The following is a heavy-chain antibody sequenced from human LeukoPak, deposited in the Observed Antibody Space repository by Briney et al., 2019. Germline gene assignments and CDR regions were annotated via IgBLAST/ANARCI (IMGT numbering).Heavy chain of an antibody. V-gene: IGHV4-59*01. CDR2: IYYSGST. CDR3: ARASWAVAGTAYGFDI. CDR1: GGSIRSYY. D-gene: IGHD6-19*01. Sequence: SETLSLTCTVSGGSIRSYYWSWIRQPPGKGLEWIGYIYYSGSTNYNPSLKSRVSISVDTSKNQFSLKLSSVTAADTAVYYCARASWAVAGTAYGFDIWGQGTMVTVYS. J-gene: IGHJ3*02.